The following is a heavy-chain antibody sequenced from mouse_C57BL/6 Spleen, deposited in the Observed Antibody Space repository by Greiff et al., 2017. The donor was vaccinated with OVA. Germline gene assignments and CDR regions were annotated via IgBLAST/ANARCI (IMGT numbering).Heavy chain of an antibody. V-gene: IGHV14-3*01. CDR2: IDPANGNT. CDR3: ARGYYGTDWYFDV. Sequence: VQLKESVAELVRPGASVKLSCTASGFNIKNTYMHWVKQRPEQGLEWIGRIDPANGNTKYAPKFQGKATITADTSSNTAYLQLSSLTSEDTAIYYCARGYYGTDWYFDVWGTGTTVTVSS. J-gene: IGHJ1*03. D-gene: IGHD1-1*01. CDR1: GFNIKNTY.